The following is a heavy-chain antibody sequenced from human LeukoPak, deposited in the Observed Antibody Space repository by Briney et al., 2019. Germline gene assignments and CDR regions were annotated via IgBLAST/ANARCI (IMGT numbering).Heavy chain of an antibody. V-gene: IGHV4-59*08. CDR2: IYYSGST. CDR3: ARHSTASGYLNYFDY. D-gene: IGHD1-1*01. Sequence: SETLSLTCTVSGGSISSYYWSWIRQPPGKGLEWIGYIYYSGSTNYNPSLKSRVTISVDTSKNQFSLKLSSVTAADTAVYYCARHSTASGYLNYFDYWGQGTLVTVPS. J-gene: IGHJ4*02. CDR1: GGSISSYY.